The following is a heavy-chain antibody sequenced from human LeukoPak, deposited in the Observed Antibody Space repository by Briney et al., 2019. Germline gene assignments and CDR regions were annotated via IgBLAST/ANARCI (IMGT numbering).Heavy chain of an antibody. CDR2: NSGGSS. Sequence: GGSLRLSCAASGFTFSSYAMTWVRQAPGKGLEWVSSNSGGSSYYPDSVKGRFTISRDNSKNTLYLQMNSLRAEDTAVYYCAKDLGSSGWYIDYWGQGTLVTVSS. V-gene: IGHV3-23*01. J-gene: IGHJ4*02. CDR1: GFTFSSYA. CDR3: AKDLGSSGWYIDY. D-gene: IGHD6-19*01.